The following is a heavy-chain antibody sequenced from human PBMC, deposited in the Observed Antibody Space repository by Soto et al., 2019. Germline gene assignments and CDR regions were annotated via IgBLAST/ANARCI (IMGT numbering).Heavy chain of an antibody. CDR1: GGTFSSYT. V-gene: IGHV1-69*02. CDR3: ARGRVRGVIIKHYYGMDV. J-gene: IGHJ6*02. D-gene: IGHD3-10*01. CDR2: IIPILGIA. Sequence: SVKVSCKASGGTFSSYTISWVRQAPGQGLEWMGRIIPILGIANYAQKFQGRVTITADKSTSTAYMELSSLRSEDTAVYYCARGRVRGVIIKHYYGMDVWGQGTTVTSP.